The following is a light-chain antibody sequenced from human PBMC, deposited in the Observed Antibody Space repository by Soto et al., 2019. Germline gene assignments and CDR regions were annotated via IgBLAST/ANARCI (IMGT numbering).Light chain of an antibody. CDR2: GAS. V-gene: IGKV3-15*01. CDR3: QQRSNWPPSLT. J-gene: IGKJ4*01. Sequence: EIVMTQSPSTLSVSPWERITLSFRARQSVGSNLAWYQQKPGQAPRLLIYGASTRATGIPARFSGSGSGTDFTLTISSLEPEDFAVYYCQQRSNWPPSLTFGGGTKVDIK. CDR1: QSVGSN.